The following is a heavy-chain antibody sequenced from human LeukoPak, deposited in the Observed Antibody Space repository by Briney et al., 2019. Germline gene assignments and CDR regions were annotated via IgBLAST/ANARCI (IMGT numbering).Heavy chain of an antibody. D-gene: IGHD3-22*01. Sequence: SVKVSCKASGGTFSSYAISWVGQAPGQGLEWMGRIIPIFGTANYAQKFQGRVTITTDESTSTAYMELSSLRSEDTAVYYCARASSGYYYGAPWGQGTLATVSS. CDR3: ARASSGYYYGAP. CDR1: GGTFSSYA. J-gene: IGHJ4*02. V-gene: IGHV1-69*05. CDR2: IIPIFGTA.